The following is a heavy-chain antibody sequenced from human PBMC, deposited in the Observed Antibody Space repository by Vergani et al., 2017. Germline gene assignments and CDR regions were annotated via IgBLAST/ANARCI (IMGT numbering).Heavy chain of an antibody. D-gene: IGHD5-18*01. V-gene: IGHV1-46*01. CDR2: INPSGGST. CDR1: GYTFTSYY. Sequence: QVQLVQSGAEVKKPGASVKVSCKASGYTFTSYYMHWVRQAPGQGLEWMGIINPSGGSTSYAQKFQGRVTMTRDTSTSTVYMELSSLRSEDTAVYYCAKSRVVYSYGQNDFDYWGQGTLVTVSS. J-gene: IGHJ4*02. CDR3: AKSRVVYSYGQNDFDY.